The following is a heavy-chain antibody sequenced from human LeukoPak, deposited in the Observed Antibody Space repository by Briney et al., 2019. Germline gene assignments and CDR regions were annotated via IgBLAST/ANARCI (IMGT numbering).Heavy chain of an antibody. V-gene: IGHV3-30-3*01. D-gene: IGHD1-26*01. J-gene: IGHJ4*02. CDR3: ARDGSSMGYGVYFDY. CDR2: ISYDGSNK. Sequence: GGSLRLSCAASGFTFSSYAMHWVRQAPGKGLEWVAVISYDGSNKYYADSVKGRFTISRDNSKNTLYLQMNSLRAEDTAVYYCARDGSSMGYGVYFDYWGQGTLVTVSS. CDR1: GFTFSSYA.